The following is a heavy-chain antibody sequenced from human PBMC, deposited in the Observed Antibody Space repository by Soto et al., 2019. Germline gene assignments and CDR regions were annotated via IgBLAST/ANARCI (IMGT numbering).Heavy chain of an antibody. V-gene: IGHV4-39*01. CDR2: IYDSGST. CDR1: GGSIRSSTYY. CDR3: ARRDASPPRDTFDY. Sequence: QLQLQESGPGLVKPSETLSLTCTVSGGSIRSSTYYWGWIRQPPGKGLEWIGSIYDSGSTYYNPSLKSRVTISVDTSKKQFSLRLSSVTAADTAVYYCARRDASPPRDTFDYWGQGTLVTVSS. D-gene: IGHD2-21*02. J-gene: IGHJ4*02.